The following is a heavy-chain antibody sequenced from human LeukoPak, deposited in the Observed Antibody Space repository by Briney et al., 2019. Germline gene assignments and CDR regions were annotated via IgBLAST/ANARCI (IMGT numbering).Heavy chain of an antibody. Sequence: GGSLRLSXVXSGVSFSRYWMAWVRRAPGKGLEWVSAISGSGGSTYYADSVKGRFTISRDNYKNTLYLQMNSLRAEDTAVYYCAKLGEIWFGELLSSFDYWGQGTLVTVSS. D-gene: IGHD3-10*01. J-gene: IGHJ4*02. V-gene: IGHV3-23*01. CDR2: ISGSGGST. CDR1: GVSFSRYW. CDR3: AKLGEIWFGELLSSFDY.